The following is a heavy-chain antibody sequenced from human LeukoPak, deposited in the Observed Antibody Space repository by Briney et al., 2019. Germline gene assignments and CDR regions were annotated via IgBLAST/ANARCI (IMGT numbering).Heavy chain of an antibody. Sequence: ASVKVSCKASGYTFTSYDISWVRQATGQGLEWMGWMNPNSGNTDYAQKFQGRVTMTRNTSISTAYMELSSLRSEDTAVYYCARALVVAATLNWFDPGGQGTLVTVSS. CDR3: ARALVVAATLNWFDP. CDR1: GYTFTSYD. J-gene: IGHJ5*02. CDR2: MNPNSGNT. V-gene: IGHV1-8*01. D-gene: IGHD2-15*01.